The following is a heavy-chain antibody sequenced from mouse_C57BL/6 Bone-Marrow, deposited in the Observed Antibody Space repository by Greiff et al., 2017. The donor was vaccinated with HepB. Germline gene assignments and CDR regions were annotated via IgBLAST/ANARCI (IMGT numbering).Heavy chain of an antibody. V-gene: IGHV1-26*01. Sequence: EVQLQQSGPELVKPGASVKISCKASGYTFTDYYMNWVKQSHGKSLEWIGDINPNNGGTSYNQKFKGKATLTVDKSSSTAYMELRSVTSEDSAVYYCAKLGRAMDYWGQGTSVTVSS. CDR2: INPNNGGT. CDR3: AKLGRAMDY. CDR1: GYTFTDYY. J-gene: IGHJ4*01. D-gene: IGHD4-1*01.